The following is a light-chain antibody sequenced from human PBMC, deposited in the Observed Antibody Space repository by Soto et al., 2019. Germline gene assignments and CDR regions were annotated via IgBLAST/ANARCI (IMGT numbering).Light chain of an antibody. V-gene: IGLV2-14*01. CDR1: SSDIGDYNY. J-gene: IGLJ2*01. CDR2: EVS. CDR3: SSYRSNSRVV. Sequence: QSALTQPASVSGSPGQSITISCTGTSSDIGDYNYVSWYQQHPGKAPKLMIYEVSNRPSGVSNRFSGSKSGDTASLTISGLQAEDEADYYCSSYRSNSRVVFGGGTKLTVL.